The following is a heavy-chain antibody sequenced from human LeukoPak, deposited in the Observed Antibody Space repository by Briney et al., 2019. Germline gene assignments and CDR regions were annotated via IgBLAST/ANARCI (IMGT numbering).Heavy chain of an antibody. CDR3: AKRASVVVAATDY. V-gene: IGHV3-23*01. Sequence: GGSLRLSCAASGFAFSSYAMSWVRQAPGKGLEWVSAISGSGGSTYYADSVKGRFTISRDNSKNTLYLQMNSLRAEDAAVYYCAKRASVVVAATDYWGQGTLVTVSS. CDR1: GFAFSSYA. CDR2: ISGSGGST. D-gene: IGHD2-15*01. J-gene: IGHJ4*02.